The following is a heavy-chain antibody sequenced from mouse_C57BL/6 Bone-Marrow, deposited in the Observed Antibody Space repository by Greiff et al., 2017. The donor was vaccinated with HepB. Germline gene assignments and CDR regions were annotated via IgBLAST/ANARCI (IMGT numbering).Heavy chain of an antibody. D-gene: IGHD6-1*01. Sequence: VQLQQSGAELARPGASVKMSCKASGYTFTSYTMHWVKQRPGQGLEWIGYINPSSGYTKYNQKFKDKATLTADKSSSTAYMQLSSLTSEDSAVYYCARGKRPLYYSDYWGQGTTLTVSS. CDR2: INPSSGYT. CDR1: GYTFTSYT. J-gene: IGHJ2*01. V-gene: IGHV1-4*01. CDR3: ARGKRPLYYSDY.